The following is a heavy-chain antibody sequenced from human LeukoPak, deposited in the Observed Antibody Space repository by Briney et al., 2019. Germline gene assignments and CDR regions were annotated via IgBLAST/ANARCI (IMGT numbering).Heavy chain of an antibody. CDR1: GFTFSSYW. CDR2: IKQDGSEK. D-gene: IGHD1-26*01. Sequence: GGSLRLSCAASGFTFSSYWMSWVRQAPGKGLEWVANIKQDGSEKYYVDSVKGRFTISRDNAKNSLYLQMNSLRAEDTAVYYCAKEGGSYNGGAFDIWGQGTMVTVSS. V-gene: IGHV3-7*03. CDR3: AKEGGSYNGGAFDI. J-gene: IGHJ3*02.